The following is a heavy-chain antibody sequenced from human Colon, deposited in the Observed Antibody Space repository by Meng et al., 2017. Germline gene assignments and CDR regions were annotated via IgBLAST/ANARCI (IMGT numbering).Heavy chain of an antibody. J-gene: IGHJ5*02. CDR3: ATGLRHGDWFDP. D-gene: IGHD4-17*01. Sequence: QQGGAGPLQPSETRSLSGARCGGSFSVFYWRWIRQPPGKGLEWIGELDHFGISNYNSSLKGRLTMSVDTSKKQISLTLTSVTAADTAVYYCATGLRHGDWFDPWGPGTLVTVSS. CDR1: GGSFSVFY. CDR2: LDHFGIS. V-gene: IGHV4-34*02.